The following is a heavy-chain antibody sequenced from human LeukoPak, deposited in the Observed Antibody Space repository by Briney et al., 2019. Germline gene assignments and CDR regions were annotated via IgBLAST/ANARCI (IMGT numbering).Heavy chain of an antibody. J-gene: IGHJ4*02. CDR3: ARDLAWGAFDY. CDR1: GFTFISYN. D-gene: IGHD7-27*01. V-gene: IGHV3-23*01. Sequence: GGSLRLSCAASGFTFISYNMNWVRQAPGKGLEWLSGVSPPGGGTYYADSVKGRFTISRDDSKNALSLQMNSLRVEDTAVYYCARDLAWGAFDYWGQGTLVTVSS. CDR2: VSPPGGGT.